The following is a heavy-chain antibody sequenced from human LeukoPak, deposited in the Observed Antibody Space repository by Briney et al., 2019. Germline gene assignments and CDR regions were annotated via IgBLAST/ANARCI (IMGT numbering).Heavy chain of an antibody. Sequence: GGSLRLPCAASGFTFSSYAMSWVRQAPGKGLEWVSAISGSGGSTYYADSVKGRFTISRDNSKNTLYLQMNSLRAEDTAVYYCAKAYRYSSSWYYYFDYWGQGTLVTVSS. V-gene: IGHV3-23*01. CDR2: ISGSGGST. CDR3: AKAYRYSSSWYYYFDY. CDR1: GFTFSSYA. D-gene: IGHD6-13*01. J-gene: IGHJ4*02.